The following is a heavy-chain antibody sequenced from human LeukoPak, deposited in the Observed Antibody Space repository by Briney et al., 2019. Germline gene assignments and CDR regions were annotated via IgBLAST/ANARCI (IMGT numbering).Heavy chain of an antibody. CDR3: AKIGDISWRRVPGTRPFDP. J-gene: IGHJ5*02. D-gene: IGHD5-12*01. CDR1: GFTFSSYA. CDR2: ISGSGGST. Sequence: GGSLRLSCAASGFTFSSYAMSWVRQAPGKGLEWVSAISGSGGSTYYADSVKGRFTISRDNSKNTLYLQMNSLRAEDTAVYYCAKIGDISWRRVPGTRPFDPWGQGTLVTVSS. V-gene: IGHV3-23*01.